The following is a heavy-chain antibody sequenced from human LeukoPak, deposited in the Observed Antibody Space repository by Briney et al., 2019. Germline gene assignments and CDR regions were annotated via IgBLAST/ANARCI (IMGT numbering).Heavy chain of an antibody. CDR3: ARDAHVLRFLEWLLSY. CDR2: INPSGGST. J-gene: IGHJ4*02. V-gene: IGHV1-46*01. CDR1: GYTFTGYY. D-gene: IGHD3-3*01. Sequence: ASVKVSCKASGYTFTGYYMHWVRQAPGQGLEWMGIINPSGGSTSYAQKFQGRVTMTRDTSISTACMELSRLRSDDTAVYYCARDAHVLRFLEWLLSYWGQGTLVTVSS.